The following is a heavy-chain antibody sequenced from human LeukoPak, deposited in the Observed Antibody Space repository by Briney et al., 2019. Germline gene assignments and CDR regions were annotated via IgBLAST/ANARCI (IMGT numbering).Heavy chain of an antibody. D-gene: IGHD5-12*01. CDR3: ARDRRVVATISSYFDF. V-gene: IGHV1-18*01. Sequence: ASVKVPCKTSGYTFSGFGISWVRQAPGQGLEWVGWISIYHGSTDYSKKFQGRVTMTTDTSTNTVYMDLRGLKSDDTAVYYCARDRRVVATISSYFDFWGQGTLVTVSS. J-gene: IGHJ4*02. CDR1: GYTFSGFG. CDR2: ISIYHGST.